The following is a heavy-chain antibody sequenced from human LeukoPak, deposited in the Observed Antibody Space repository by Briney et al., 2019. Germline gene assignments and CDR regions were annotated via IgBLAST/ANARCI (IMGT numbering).Heavy chain of an antibody. CDR1: GYSFTNYY. V-gene: IGHV1-46*01. Sequence: ASVNVSCKASGYSFTNYYIHWVRQAPGQGPEWMGIINPTNGGTTYAPKFQGRVTMTKDTSTSTVYMVLSRLGSADTALYYCARETDIAAAANYFDYWGQGTLGTVSS. CDR3: ARETDIAAAANYFDY. CDR2: INPTNGGT. D-gene: IGHD6-13*01. J-gene: IGHJ4*02.